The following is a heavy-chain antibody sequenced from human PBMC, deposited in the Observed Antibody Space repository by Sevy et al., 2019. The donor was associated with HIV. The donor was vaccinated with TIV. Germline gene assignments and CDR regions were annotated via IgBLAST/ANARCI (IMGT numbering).Heavy chain of an antibody. J-gene: IGHJ4*01. CDR1: GFTFSDYY. Sequence: GGSLRLSCAASGFTFSDYYMSWIRQAPGKGLEWISYISGSSSAIVYADSVKGRFAISRNNAKNSLYLHMDNLRSEDTAVYFCVGRPYSSAYSWSYHFDYWGHGTLVTFSS. CDR3: VGRPYSSAYSWSYHFDY. CDR2: ISGSSSAI. D-gene: IGHD3-16*01. V-gene: IGHV3-11*01.